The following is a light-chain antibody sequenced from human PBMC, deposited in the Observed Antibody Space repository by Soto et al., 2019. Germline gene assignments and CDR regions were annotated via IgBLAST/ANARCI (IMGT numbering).Light chain of an antibody. CDR1: NIGSRT. J-gene: IGLJ1*01. CDR3: QVWDSSSDHLYV. Sequence: SYELTQPPSVSVAPGKTARLACGGSNIGSRTVHWYRQKPGQAPVLVIYYDSDRPSGIPERFSGSNSGNTATLTSSRVEAGDEADYYCQVWDSSSDHLYVFGTGTKLTVL. V-gene: IGLV3-21*04. CDR2: YDS.